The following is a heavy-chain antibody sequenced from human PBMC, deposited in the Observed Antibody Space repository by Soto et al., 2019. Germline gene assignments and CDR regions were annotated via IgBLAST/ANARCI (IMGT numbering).Heavy chain of an antibody. J-gene: IGHJ6*02. V-gene: IGHV3-30*18. CDR2: NSYDGYLK. CDR1: GFTFSKYG. Sequence: QGQLVESGGGVVQPGRSLRLSCEASGFTFSKYGMQWVRQARGKGLEWVAVNSYDGYLKYYVDSVKGRFTVARDNSKNTLFLELNSLRVEDTAVYFCAKVFKVSGIHYGTLNYYYGMDVWGQGTTVTVSS. CDR3: AKVFKVSGIHYGTLNYYYGMDV. D-gene: IGHD3-10*01.